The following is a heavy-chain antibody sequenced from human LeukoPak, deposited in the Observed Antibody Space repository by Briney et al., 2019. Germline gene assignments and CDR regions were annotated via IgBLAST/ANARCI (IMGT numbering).Heavy chain of an antibody. CDR2: ISSSSSYI. Sequence: GGSLRLSCAASGFTFNTYTMNWVRPAPGKGLEWVSSISSSSSYIYYADSVKGRFTISRDNAKNSLYLQMNSLRAEDTAVYYCARDSSPSDYWGQGTLVTVSS. J-gene: IGHJ4*02. CDR3: ARDSSPSDY. D-gene: IGHD6-6*01. V-gene: IGHV3-21*01. CDR1: GFTFNTYT.